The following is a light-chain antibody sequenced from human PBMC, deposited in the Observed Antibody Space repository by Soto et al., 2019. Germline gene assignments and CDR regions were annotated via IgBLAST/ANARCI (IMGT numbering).Light chain of an antibody. CDR1: QSVGRY. CDR2: DAS. Sequence: EIVLTQSPAPLSSSPGEGATLSCRASQSVGRYLAWYQQKPGQAPRLLIYDASSRAIGTPARFIGSGSGTDFSLTISSLEPEDSAVYYCQQRSNWPPGYTFGQGTKLEIK. V-gene: IGKV3-11*01. CDR3: QQRSNWPPGYT. J-gene: IGKJ2*01.